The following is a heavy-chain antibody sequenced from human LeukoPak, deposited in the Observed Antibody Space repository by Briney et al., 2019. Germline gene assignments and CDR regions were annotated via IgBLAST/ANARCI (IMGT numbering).Heavy chain of an antibody. CDR2: ISAYNGNT. D-gene: IGHD3-3*01. Sequence: ASVKVSCKASGYTFTSYGISWVRQAPGQGLEWMGWISAYNGNTNYAQKFQGRVTMTTSTSTSTVYMELRSLRSDDTAVYYCARGAGDYDFWSGYYVYYYYYGMDVWGQGTTVTVSS. V-gene: IGHV1-18*01. CDR3: ARGAGDYDFWSGYYVYYYYYGMDV. CDR1: GYTFTSYG. J-gene: IGHJ6*02.